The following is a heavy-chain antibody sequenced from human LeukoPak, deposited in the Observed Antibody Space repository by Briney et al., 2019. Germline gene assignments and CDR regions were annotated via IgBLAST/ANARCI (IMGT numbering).Heavy chain of an antibody. CDR3: TRERFDYFDY. J-gene: IGHJ4*02. CDR1: GFTFSNFP. V-gene: IGHV3-30*04. CDR2: ISYDGSNK. Sequence: GGSLRLSCAASGFTFSNFPMHWVRQAPGKGLEWVAIISYDGSNKYYADSVKGRFTISRDNSKNTLYVQMNSLRTEDTAVYYCTRERFDYFDYWGQGSLVTVSS.